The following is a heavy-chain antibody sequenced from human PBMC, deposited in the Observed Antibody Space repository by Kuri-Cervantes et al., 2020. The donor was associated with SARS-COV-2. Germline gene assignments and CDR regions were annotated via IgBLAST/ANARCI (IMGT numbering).Heavy chain of an antibody. CDR1: GYTFTSYG. D-gene: IGHD4-17*01. CDR3: ASWGRDMTTVTWVDY. CDR2: ISAYNGNT. V-gene: IGHV1-18*01. J-gene: IGHJ4*02. Sequence: ASVKVSCKASGYTFTSYGISWVRQAPGQGLEWMGWISAYNGNTNYAQQLQGRVTMTTDTSTSTAYMELRSLRSDDTAVYYCASWGRDMTTVTWVDYWGQGTLVTVSS.